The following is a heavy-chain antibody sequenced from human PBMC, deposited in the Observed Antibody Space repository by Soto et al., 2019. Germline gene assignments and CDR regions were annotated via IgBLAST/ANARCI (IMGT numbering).Heavy chain of an antibody. CDR2: ISYDGSNK. CDR3: ARGLGSRDV. D-gene: IGHD2-15*01. V-gene: IGHV3-30-3*01. J-gene: IGHJ6*02. Sequence: PGGSLRLSCAASGFTFSSYAMHWVRQAPGKGLEWVAVISYDGSNKYYADSVKGRFTISRDNSKNTLYLQMNSLRAEDTAVYYCARGLGSRDVWGQGTTVTVSS. CDR1: GFTFSSYA.